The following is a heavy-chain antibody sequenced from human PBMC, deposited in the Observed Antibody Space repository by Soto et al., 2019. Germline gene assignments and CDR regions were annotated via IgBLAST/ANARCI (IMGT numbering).Heavy chain of an antibody. J-gene: IGHJ3*02. CDR1: GFTFSSYS. CDR3: ARGLGFAFDI. D-gene: IGHD1-26*01. Sequence: GGSLRLSCAASGFTFSSYSMNWVRQAPGKGLEWVSYISSGGITIYYTDSVKGRFTISRDNAKNSLCLQMNSLRDEDTAVYYCARGLGFAFDIWGQGTMVTVSS. V-gene: IGHV3-48*02. CDR2: ISSGGITI.